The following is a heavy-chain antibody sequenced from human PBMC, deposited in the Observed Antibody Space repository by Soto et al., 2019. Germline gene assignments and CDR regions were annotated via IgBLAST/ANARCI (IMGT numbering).Heavy chain of an antibody. D-gene: IGHD1-1*01. V-gene: IGHV1-18*01. J-gene: IGHJ6*02. CDR1: GYAFESYG. Sequence: QVQLVQSGGEVKKPGASVKVSCKASGYAFESYGFTWVRQAPGQGLEWMGWISADNGNTNYAQKFQGRLTVTIDTSKNTGYLGRRSLTTADTALFYCARYDRGDNWNGFSVYGSDVWGQGTTVTVSS. CDR3: ARYDRGDNWNGFSVYGSDV. CDR2: ISADNGNT.